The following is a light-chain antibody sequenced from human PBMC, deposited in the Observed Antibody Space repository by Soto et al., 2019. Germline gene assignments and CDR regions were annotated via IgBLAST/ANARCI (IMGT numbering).Light chain of an antibody. CDR1: SGHASYA. Sequence: QLVLTQWPSASASLGASVKPTCTLSSGHASYAIAWHQQQPEKGPRYLMKLNSDGSHSKGDGIPDRFSGSSSGAERYLTISSLQSEDEADYYCQTWGTGNVVFGGGTKLTVL. V-gene: IGLV4-69*01. CDR2: LNSDGSH. CDR3: QTWGTGNVV. J-gene: IGLJ2*01.